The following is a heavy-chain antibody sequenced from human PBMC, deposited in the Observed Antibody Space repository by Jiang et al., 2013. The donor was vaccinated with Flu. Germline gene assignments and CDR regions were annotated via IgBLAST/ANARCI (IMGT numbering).Heavy chain of an antibody. J-gene: IGHJ4*01. CDR3: ARMYSSSWYSFDY. CDR1: GYDFTTKW. D-gene: IGHD6-13*01. Sequence: VQLVESGAEVRKPGESLRIACKASGYDFTTKWISWVRQMSGQGLQWIGRIDTRDSYTNYGPSFEGHVTMSADKSDTTVYLQWSSLKASDAGIYYCARMYSSSWYSFDYWG. V-gene: IGHV5-10-1*03. CDR2: IDTRDSYT.